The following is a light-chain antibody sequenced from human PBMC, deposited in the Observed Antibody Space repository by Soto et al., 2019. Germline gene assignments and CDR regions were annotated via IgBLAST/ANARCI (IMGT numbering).Light chain of an antibody. CDR2: GAS. CDR3: QQRSNWPPLT. J-gene: IGKJ4*01. V-gene: IGKV3-15*01. CDR1: QNIHTN. Sequence: EIVMTQSPATLSVSPGERATLSCRAGQNIHTNLAWYQQKPGQAPRLLFYGASTGATGLPARFSGSGSGTEFTLTINSLQAEDCAVYYCQQRSNWPPLTFGGGTKVEIK.